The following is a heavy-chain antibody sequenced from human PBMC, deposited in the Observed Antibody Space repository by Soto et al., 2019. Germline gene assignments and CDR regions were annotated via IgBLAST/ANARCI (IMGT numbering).Heavy chain of an antibody. CDR3: ARDGGAY. Sequence: QVQLVESGGGVVQPGRSLRLSCAASGFTFSSYAMHWVRLAPGKGLEWMAVMSYDGSNKYYANSVKGRFTISRDNSKNTLDLQMNSLRPEDTALYYCARDGGAYWGQGTLVIVSS. D-gene: IGHD3-16*01. J-gene: IGHJ4*02. V-gene: IGHV3-30-3*01. CDR1: GFTFSSYA. CDR2: MSYDGSNK.